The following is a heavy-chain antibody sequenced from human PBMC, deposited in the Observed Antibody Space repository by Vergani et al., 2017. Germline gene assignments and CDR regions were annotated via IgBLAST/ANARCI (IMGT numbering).Heavy chain of an antibody. D-gene: IGHD3-10*01. V-gene: IGHV3-23*01. CDR3: ANQLYGSGPQRDY. J-gene: IGHJ4*02. CDR1: GFTFSSYA. Sequence: EVQLLESGGGLVQPGGSLRLSCAASGFTFSSYAMSWVRQAPGEGLEWVSAISGSGGSTYYADSVKGRFTISRDNSKNTRYLQMNSLRAEDTAVYYFANQLYGSGPQRDYWGQGTLVTVSS. CDR2: ISGSGGST.